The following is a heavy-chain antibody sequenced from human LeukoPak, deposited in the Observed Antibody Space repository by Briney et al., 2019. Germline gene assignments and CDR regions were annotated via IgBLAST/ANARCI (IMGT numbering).Heavy chain of an antibody. Sequence: GGSLRLSCAASGFTFDDYGMSWVRQAPGKGLEWVSGINWNGVITGYVDSVKGRLYISRDNTKDSLYLQMNSLRAEDTALYYCARVKNWNNPTFDYWGQGTLVTVSS. D-gene: IGHD1/OR15-1a*01. J-gene: IGHJ4*02. CDR1: GFTFDDYG. CDR2: INWNGVIT. CDR3: ARVKNWNNPTFDY. V-gene: IGHV3-20*04.